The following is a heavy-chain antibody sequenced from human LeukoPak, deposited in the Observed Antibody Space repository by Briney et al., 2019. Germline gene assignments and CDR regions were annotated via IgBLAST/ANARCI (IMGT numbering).Heavy chain of an antibody. V-gene: IGHV3-23*01. J-gene: IGHJ5*01. CDR2: ITSSGGT. CDR1: GFTFGDYA. CDR3: AKEDYRDHTTGFDS. Sequence: GGSLRLSCTASGFTFGDYAMSWVRQAPGRGLEWVSAITSSGGTYYIPSVRGRFIVSRDNSRNTLYLQMNGLTAEDTAIYYCAKEDYRDHTTGFDSWGQGTLVTVSS. D-gene: IGHD4-17*01.